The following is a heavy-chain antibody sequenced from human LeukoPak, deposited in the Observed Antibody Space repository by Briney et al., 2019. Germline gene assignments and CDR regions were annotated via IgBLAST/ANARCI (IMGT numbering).Heavy chain of an antibody. CDR2: ISVHNGYT. Sequence: ASVKVSCKAPGYIFTSYGISWVRQAPGQGLEWMGWISVHNGYTRYAQKFQGRVTMTTDTSTSTAYMDLRSLRSDDTAVYYCARDMRHYRNYDSTGYYFNFEYWGQGTLVTVSP. CDR3: ARDMRHYRNYDSTGYYFNFEY. CDR1: GYIFTSYG. J-gene: IGHJ4*02. V-gene: IGHV1-18*01. D-gene: IGHD3-22*01.